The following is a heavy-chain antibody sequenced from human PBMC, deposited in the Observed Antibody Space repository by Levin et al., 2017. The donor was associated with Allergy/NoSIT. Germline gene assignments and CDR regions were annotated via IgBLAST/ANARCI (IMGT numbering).Heavy chain of an antibody. J-gene: IGHJ4*02. CDR1: GFTFRSYG. CDR3: AKEPEAQWWLASYFDY. D-gene: IGHD2-15*01. Sequence: LSLPCAASGFTFRSYGMHWVRQAPGKGLEWVAVISYDGSNKYYADSVKGRFTISRDNSKNTLYLQMNSLRAEDTAVYYCAKEPEAQWWLASYFDYWGQGTLVTVSS. CDR2: ISYDGSNK. V-gene: IGHV3-30*18.